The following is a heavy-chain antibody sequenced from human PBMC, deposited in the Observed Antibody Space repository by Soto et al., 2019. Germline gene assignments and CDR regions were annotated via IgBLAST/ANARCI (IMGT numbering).Heavy chain of an antibody. Sequence: LRLSCTATGFTFSSYAMSWVRQAPGKGLEWVSAISGSGGNTYYADSVKGRFTISRDNSKNTLYLQMNSLRAEDTAVYYCAKSKTARPFDYWGQGALVTVSS. D-gene: IGHD6-6*01. CDR1: GFTFSSYA. CDR3: AKSKTARPFDY. V-gene: IGHV3-23*01. CDR2: ISGSGGNT. J-gene: IGHJ4*02.